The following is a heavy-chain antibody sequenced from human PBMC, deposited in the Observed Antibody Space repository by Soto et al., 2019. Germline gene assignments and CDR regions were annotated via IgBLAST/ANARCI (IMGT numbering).Heavy chain of an antibody. CDR1: GYTFTNFG. D-gene: IGHD2-15*01. CDR2: ISAYTDTP. J-gene: IGHJ5*02. CDR3: ARVIPGVEVWFEP. Sequence: QVQLVQTGAEVKKPGASVKVSCRASGYTFTNFGVTWVRRVTGQGLDWMGCISAYTDTPNYAQKFQGRVIMTIDTSTSTAYMDLRILTSDDTAVYYCARVIPGVEVWFEPWGQGTLVTGSS. V-gene: IGHV1-18*01.